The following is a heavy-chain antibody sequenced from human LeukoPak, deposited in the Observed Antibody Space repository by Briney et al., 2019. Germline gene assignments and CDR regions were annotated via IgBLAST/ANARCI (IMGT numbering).Heavy chain of an antibody. D-gene: IGHD3-22*01. V-gene: IGHV3-23*01. Sequence: GGSLRLSCAASGFTFSSYAMSWVRQAPGKGLEWVSAITNSGDSTYYADSVKGRFTISRDNSKNTLYLQMNSLRAEDTAVYYCAREWDQGYYDSSGYWLSYGMDVWGQGTTVTVSS. CDR2: ITNSGDST. CDR1: GFTFSSYA. CDR3: AREWDQGYYDSSGYWLSYGMDV. J-gene: IGHJ6*02.